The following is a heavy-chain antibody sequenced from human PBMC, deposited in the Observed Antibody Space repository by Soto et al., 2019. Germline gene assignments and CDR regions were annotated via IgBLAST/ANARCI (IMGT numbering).Heavy chain of an antibody. CDR3: ARGPPEDRDYDFWSGYVYYYGMDV. J-gene: IGHJ6*02. D-gene: IGHD3-3*01. CDR2: IYYSGST. V-gene: IGHV4-30-4*01. Sequence: SETLSLTCTVSGGSISSGDYYWSWIRQPPGKGLEWIGYIYYSGSTYYNPSLKSRVTISVDTSKNQFSLKLSSVTAADTAVYYCARGPPEDRDYDFWSGYVYYYGMDVWGQGTTVTVSS. CDR1: GGSISSGDYY.